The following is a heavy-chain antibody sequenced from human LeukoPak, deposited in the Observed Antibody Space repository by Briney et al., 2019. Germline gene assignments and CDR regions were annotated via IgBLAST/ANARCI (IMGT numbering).Heavy chain of an antibody. CDR2: IGYDGSNK. Sequence: GGSLRLSCAGSGFTFSSYAMSWVRQAPGKGLEWVAVIGYDGSNKYYADSVKGRFTISRDNSKNTLYLQMNSLRTEDTAVYFCAKEIYYDSSAFFDYWGQGTLVTVSS. V-gene: IGHV3-30*18. CDR3: AKEIYYDSSAFFDY. CDR1: GFTFSSYA. J-gene: IGHJ4*02. D-gene: IGHD3-22*01.